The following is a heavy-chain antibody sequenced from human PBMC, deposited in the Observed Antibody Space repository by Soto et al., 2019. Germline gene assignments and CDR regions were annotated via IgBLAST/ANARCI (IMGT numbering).Heavy chain of an antibody. D-gene: IGHD5-12*01. CDR1: GFTFDGYA. V-gene: IGHV3-9*01. CDR2: ISSNSRYI. J-gene: IGHJ4*02. Sequence: EVQLVESGGGLVQPGRSLRLSCAASGFTFDGYAMHWVRQAPGKGLEWVSGISSNSRYIGYGDTVQGRFTISRGNAKNSLYLQMNSLTPEDTALYYCAREGSGYERGFDYWGQGTLVTVSS. CDR3: AREGSGYERGFDY.